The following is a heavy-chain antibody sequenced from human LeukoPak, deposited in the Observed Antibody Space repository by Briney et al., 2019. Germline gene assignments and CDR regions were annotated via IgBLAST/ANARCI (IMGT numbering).Heavy chain of an antibody. CDR3: ARDTRYCTNGVCSSYYYYYMDV. V-gene: IGHV4-34*01. CDR1: GGSFSGYY. D-gene: IGHD2-8*01. CDR2: INHSGST. Sequence: SETLSLTCAVYGGSFSGYYWSWIRKPPGKGLEWIGEINHSGSTNYNPSLKSRVTISVDTSKNQFSLKLSSVTAADTAVYYCARDTRYCTNGVCSSYYYYYMDVWGKGTTVTVSS. J-gene: IGHJ6*03.